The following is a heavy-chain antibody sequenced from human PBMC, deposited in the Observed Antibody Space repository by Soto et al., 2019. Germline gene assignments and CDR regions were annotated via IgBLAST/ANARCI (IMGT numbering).Heavy chain of an antibody. J-gene: IGHJ4*02. D-gene: IGHD3-22*01. CDR2: ISGSGSTI. V-gene: IGHV3-23*01. Sequence: LXLYCGASGFTFSSYSVSWVRQAPGKGPEWISSISGSGSTIYYADSVKGRFTISRDNSKNTLYLQMSRLRAEDTAVYYCAKVFYYYDSSGYYYFDYWGQGTLVTVSS. CDR1: GFTFSSYS. CDR3: AKVFYYYDSSGYYYFDY.